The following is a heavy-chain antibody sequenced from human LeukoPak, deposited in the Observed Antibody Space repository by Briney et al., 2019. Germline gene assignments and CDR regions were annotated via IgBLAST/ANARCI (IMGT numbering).Heavy chain of an antibody. D-gene: IGHD3-22*01. CDR2: INPRGGST. J-gene: IGHJ6*03. CDR3: AGSYYYDSSGYQTSIYYYYIDV. Sequence: VKVSFKASGYTFTSHFMHWVRQAPGQGLEWMGIINPRGGSTSYTQKFQGRVTITADESTSTAYMELSSLRSEDTAVYYCAGSYYYDSSGYQTSIYYYYIDVWGKGTTVTISS. V-gene: IGHV1-46*01. CDR1: GYTFTSHF.